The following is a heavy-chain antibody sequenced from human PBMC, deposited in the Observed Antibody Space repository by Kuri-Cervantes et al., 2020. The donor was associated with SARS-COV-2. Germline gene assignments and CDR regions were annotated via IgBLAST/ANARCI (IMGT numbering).Heavy chain of an antibody. J-gene: IGHJ4*02. Sequence: GGSRRPPCQPFGFTVGNNYMSWVSQAPGKRLEWVSVISSGGSAYYADSVRGRFTISRHSSENSLDLQINSLSPGDTDVYYCASVWSSGWSSYYFDYWGPGTRVTVSS. V-gene: IGHV3-53*04. CDR3: ASVWSSGWSSYYFDY. D-gene: IGHD6-19*01. CDR2: ISSGGSA. CDR1: GFTVGNNY.